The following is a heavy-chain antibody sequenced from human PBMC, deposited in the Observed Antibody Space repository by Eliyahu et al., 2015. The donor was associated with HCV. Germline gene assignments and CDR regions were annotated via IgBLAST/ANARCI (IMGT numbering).Heavy chain of an antibody. V-gene: IGHV3-33*01. D-gene: IGHD3-10*01. J-gene: IGHJ4*02. CDR1: GFTFSSYG. CDR3: ARSCPWGTDYYGSGLPDFDY. Sequence: QVQLVXSGGGVVQPGRSLRLSCAASGFTFSSYGXHWVRQAPGKGLEWVAVIWYDGSNKYYADSVKGRFTISRDNSKNTLYLQMNSLRAEDTAVYYCARSCPWGTDYYGSGLPDFDYWGQGTLVTVSS. CDR2: IWYDGSNK.